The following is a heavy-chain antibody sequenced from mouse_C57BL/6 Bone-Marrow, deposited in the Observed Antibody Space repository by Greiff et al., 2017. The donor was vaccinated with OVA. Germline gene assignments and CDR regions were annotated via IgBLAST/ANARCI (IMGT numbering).Heavy chain of an antibody. D-gene: IGHD2-4*01. V-gene: IGHV5-12*01. CDR3: ASQIYYDYDRAMDY. CDR1: GFTFSDYY. Sequence: EVQLVESGGGLVQPGGSLKLSCAASGFTFSDYYMYWVRQTPEKRLEWVAYISNGGGSTYSPDTVKGRFTISSDNAKNTLYLQMSRLKSEDTAMYYCASQIYYDYDRAMDYWGQGTSVTVSS. J-gene: IGHJ4*01. CDR2: ISNGGGST.